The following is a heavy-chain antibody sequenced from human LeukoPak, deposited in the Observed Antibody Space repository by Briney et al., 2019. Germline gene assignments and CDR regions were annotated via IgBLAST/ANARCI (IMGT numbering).Heavy chain of an antibody. CDR2: INSGDEST. Sequence: PGGSLRLSCAASGFTFSSYAMTWVRQAPGKGLEWVSSINSGDESTFYADSVKGRVTISRDNSKNTLYLQVNRLRAEDTAVYFCAKVKPYWYFDLWGRGTLVTVSS. CDR3: AKVKPYWYFDL. CDR1: GFTFSSYA. J-gene: IGHJ2*01. V-gene: IGHV3-23*01.